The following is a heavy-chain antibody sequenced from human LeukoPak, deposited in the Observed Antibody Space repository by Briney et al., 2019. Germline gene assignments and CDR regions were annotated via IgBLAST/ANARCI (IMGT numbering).Heavy chain of an antibody. CDR1: GFTFSAYY. Sequence: GGSQRLSCEASGFTFSAYYMTWIRQAPGKGLEWVSYIRASSSYTYYADSVKGRFTISRDNAKNSLYLQVNSLRAEDTAVYYCARARNSNPSWGLYYFDLWGQGTMVTVSS. V-gene: IGHV3-11*05. D-gene: IGHD7-27*01. J-gene: IGHJ4*02. CDR2: IRASSSYT. CDR3: ARARNSNPSWGLYYFDL.